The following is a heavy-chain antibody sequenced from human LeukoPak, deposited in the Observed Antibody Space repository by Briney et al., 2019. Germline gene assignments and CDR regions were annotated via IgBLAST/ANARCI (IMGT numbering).Heavy chain of an antibody. J-gene: IGHJ4*02. CDR3: ARVATTSSKWSLDY. CDR1: GVTFSAYW. V-gene: IGHV3-74*01. D-gene: IGHD2-2*01. CDR2: INSDGSTT. Sequence: GGSLRLSCAASGVTFSAYWMHWVRQSPGKGLVWVSRINSDGSTTSYADSVKGRFTISRDIPKNTLYLQMNSLRAEDTGVHYCARVATTSSKWSLDYWGQGTLVTVSS.